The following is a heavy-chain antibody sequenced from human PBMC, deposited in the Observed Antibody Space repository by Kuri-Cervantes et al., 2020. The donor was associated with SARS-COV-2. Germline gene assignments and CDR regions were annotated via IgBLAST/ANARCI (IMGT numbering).Heavy chain of an antibody. Sequence: GESLKISCAASGFTFSSYSINWVRQAPGKGLEWVSSISSSTSYIYYEDSVKGRFTISRDNAKNSLYLQMNSLRAEDTAIYYCARDRSSNWFSTRVAFDIWVQGAMVTVSS. CDR3: ARDRSSNWFSTRVAFDI. D-gene: IGHD6-13*01. V-gene: IGHV3-21*01. CDR2: ISSSTSYI. CDR1: GFTFSSYS. J-gene: IGHJ3*02.